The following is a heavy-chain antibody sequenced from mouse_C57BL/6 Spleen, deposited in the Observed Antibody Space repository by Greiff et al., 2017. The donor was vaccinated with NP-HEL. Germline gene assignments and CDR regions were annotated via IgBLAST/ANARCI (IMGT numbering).Heavy chain of an antibody. Sequence: QVQLQQPGAELVRPGTSVKLSCKASGYTFTSYWMHWVKQRPGQGLEWIGVIDPSDSYTNYNQKFKGKATLTVDTSSSTAYMQLSSLTSEDSAVYYCARSGNYDGYPFAYWGQGTLVTVS. CDR3: ARSGNYDGYPFAY. J-gene: IGHJ3*01. CDR2: IDPSDSYT. D-gene: IGHD2-3*01. CDR1: GYTFTSYW. V-gene: IGHV1-59*01.